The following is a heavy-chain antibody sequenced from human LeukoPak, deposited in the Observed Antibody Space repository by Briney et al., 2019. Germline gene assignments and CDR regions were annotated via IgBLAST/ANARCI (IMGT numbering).Heavy chain of an antibody. CDR1: RFTVSSNF. Sequence: GESLRLSCAASRFTVSSNFMNWVRQAPGRGLEWVSVIYRGGNTYYADSVKGRFTISRDDSKNTVYLQMNSLRVEDTAVYYCARDRTPHSLWLDPWGQGTLVIVSS. V-gene: IGHV3-53*01. CDR2: IYRGGNT. D-gene: IGHD2-15*01. CDR3: ARDRTPHSLWLDP. J-gene: IGHJ5*02.